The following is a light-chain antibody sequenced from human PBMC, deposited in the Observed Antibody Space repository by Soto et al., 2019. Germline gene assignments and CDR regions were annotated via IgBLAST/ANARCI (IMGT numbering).Light chain of an antibody. CDR3: QQLRMYPST. V-gene: IGKV1-9*01. Sequence: IKISQSPSSLSASVGDRVTITCRASQDIAIYLSWYQQKPGEAPKLLIYAASTLYGGVPSRFSGSGSGTDFALTITSLQAEDFATYYCQQLRMYPSTFGGGTKVDNK. CDR1: QDIAIY. J-gene: IGKJ4*01. CDR2: AAS.